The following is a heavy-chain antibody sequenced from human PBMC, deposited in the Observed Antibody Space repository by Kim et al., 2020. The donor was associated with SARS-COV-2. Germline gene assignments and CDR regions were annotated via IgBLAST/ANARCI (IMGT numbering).Heavy chain of an antibody. V-gene: IGHV1-2*06. D-gene: IGHD5-12*01. CDR2: INPNSGGT. J-gene: IGHJ4*02. CDR3: ARQTFRDGYNTPVDY. Sequence: ASVKVSCKASGYTFTGYYMHWVRQAPGQGLEWMGRINPNSGGTNYAQKFQGRVTMTRDTSISTAYMELSRLRSDDTAVYYCARQTFRDGYNTPVDYWGQGTLVTVSS. CDR1: GYTFTGYY.